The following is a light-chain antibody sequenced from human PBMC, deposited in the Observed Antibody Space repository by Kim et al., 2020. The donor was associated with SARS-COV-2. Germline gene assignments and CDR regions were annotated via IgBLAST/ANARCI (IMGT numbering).Light chain of an antibody. Sequence: QSALTQPPSVSGAPGQSVTISCSGTSSNVGSDNVVPWYQQLPGTAPKLLIYGSSHRPSGVSDRFSGSKSGTSASLAITGLQAEDEADYYCQCYADSISSWVFGGGTQLTVL. CDR1: SSNVGSDNV. J-gene: IGLJ3*02. CDR3: QCYADSISSWV. V-gene: IGLV1-40*01. CDR2: GSS.